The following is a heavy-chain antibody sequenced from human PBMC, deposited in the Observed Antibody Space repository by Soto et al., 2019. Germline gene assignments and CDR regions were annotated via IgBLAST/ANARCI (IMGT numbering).Heavy chain of an antibody. CDR1: GYTFTSYY. CDR3: ARDGGYYYDSSGSHAFDI. CDR2: INPSGGST. J-gene: IGHJ3*02. V-gene: IGHV1-46*01. Sequence: ASVKVSCKASGYTFTSYYMHWVRQAPGQGLEWMGIINPSGGSTSYAQKFQGRVTMTRDTSTSTVYMELSGLRSEDTAVYYCARDGGYYYDSSGSHAFDIWGQGTMVTVSS. D-gene: IGHD3-22*01.